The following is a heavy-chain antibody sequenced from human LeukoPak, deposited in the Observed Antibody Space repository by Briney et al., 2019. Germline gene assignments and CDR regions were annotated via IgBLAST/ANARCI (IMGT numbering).Heavy chain of an antibody. CDR3: ARDGGFGFLAAFDI. Sequence: PGMSLRLSCAASGVTLSPYGMHWVRQAPGKGLEGGAVISYEGGTQHYADSVKGRFIISRDNPRNTLYLQMNILRTEDTAVYYCARDGGFGFLAAFDIWGQGTMVTVSS. V-gene: IGHV3-30*03. D-gene: IGHD3-10*01. CDR2: ISYEGGTQ. J-gene: IGHJ3*02. CDR1: GVTLSPYG.